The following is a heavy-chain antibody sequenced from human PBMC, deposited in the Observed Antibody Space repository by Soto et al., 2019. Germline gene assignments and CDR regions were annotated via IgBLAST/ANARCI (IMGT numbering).Heavy chain of an antibody. CDR3: ARRYCSATSCLNWFDP. D-gene: IGHD2-2*01. V-gene: IGHV4-30-4*01. CDR2: IYNNENT. CDR1: GGSINSDDYY. Sequence: SETLSLTCTVSGGSINSDDYYWGWIRQSPERGLEWIGYIYNNENTYYNPSLASRVTISLDTSKNQFSLKLTSVTAADAAVYYCARRYCSATSCLNWFDPWGQGTLVTVS. J-gene: IGHJ5*02.